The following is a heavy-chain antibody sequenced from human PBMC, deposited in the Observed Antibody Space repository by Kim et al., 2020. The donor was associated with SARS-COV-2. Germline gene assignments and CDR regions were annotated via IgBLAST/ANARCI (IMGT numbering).Heavy chain of an antibody. CDR3: ARGSRKSDV. CDR1: GGSLSGYS. Sequence: SETLSLTCSVYGGSLSGYSWTWIRQTPGKGLEWIGEISDSGSTNYNPSLKRRVSMLVDASQSQLSLKLTAVTAADTGVSFCARGSRKSDVWGEGTTVT. CDR2: ISDSGST. J-gene: IGHJ6*02. V-gene: IGHV4-34*01.